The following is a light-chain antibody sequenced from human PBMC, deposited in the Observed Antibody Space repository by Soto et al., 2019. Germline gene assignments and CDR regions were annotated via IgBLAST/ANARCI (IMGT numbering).Light chain of an antibody. J-gene: IGLJ1*01. CDR1: SNDVGVYNY. V-gene: IGLV2-14*01. CDR2: DVS. CDR3: TSYRAGGLYV. Sequence: QSALTQPASVSGSPGQSITISCTGTSNDVGVYNYVSWYQQHPGKAPKLMIYDVSNRPSGVSDRFSGSKSDNTASLTISGLQAEDEADYYCTSYRAGGLYVFGTGTKVTVL.